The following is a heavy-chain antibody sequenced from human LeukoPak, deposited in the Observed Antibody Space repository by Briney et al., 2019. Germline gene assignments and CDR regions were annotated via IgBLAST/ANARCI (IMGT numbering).Heavy chain of an antibody. D-gene: IGHD2-8*01. Sequence: GGSLRLSCAASGFTFSSYSMDWVRQAPGKGLGWVSSISSSSSYIYYADSVKGRFTISRDNAKNSLYLQMNSLRAEDTAVYYCARDDTRVLMVYAKYYFDYWGQGTLVTVSS. CDR3: ARDDTRVLMVYAKYYFDY. V-gene: IGHV3-21*01. CDR1: GFTFSSYS. CDR2: ISSSSSYI. J-gene: IGHJ4*02.